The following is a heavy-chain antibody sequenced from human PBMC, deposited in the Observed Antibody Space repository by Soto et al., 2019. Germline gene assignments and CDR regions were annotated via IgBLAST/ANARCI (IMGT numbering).Heavy chain of an antibody. Sequence: ASVKVSCKASAYTFTSYGITWVRQAPGQGLEWVGWISAYNGNSNYAQKYEGRVTMTTDTSASTAYMELSSLRSEDTAVYYCARDLQTTVTGYYYYYGMDVWGQGTTVTVSS. J-gene: IGHJ6*02. CDR3: ARDLQTTVTGYYYYYGMDV. V-gene: IGHV1-18*04. CDR1: AYTFTSYG. CDR2: ISAYNGNS. D-gene: IGHD4-17*01.